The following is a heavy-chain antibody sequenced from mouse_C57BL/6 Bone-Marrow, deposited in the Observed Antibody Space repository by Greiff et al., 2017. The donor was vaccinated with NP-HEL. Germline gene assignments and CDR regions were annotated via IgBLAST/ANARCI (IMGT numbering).Heavy chain of an antibody. CDR3: AHEGARYYYGSSPYFDV. CDR1: GYTFTSYW. CDR2: IDPSDSYT. J-gene: IGHJ1*03. D-gene: IGHD1-1*01. Sequence: QVQLQQSGAELVKPGASVKLSCKASGYTFTSYWMQWVKQRPGQGLEWIGEIDPSDSYTNYNQKFKGKATLTVDTSSSTAYMQLSSLTSEDSAVYYCAHEGARYYYGSSPYFDVWGTGTTVTVSS. V-gene: IGHV1-50*01.